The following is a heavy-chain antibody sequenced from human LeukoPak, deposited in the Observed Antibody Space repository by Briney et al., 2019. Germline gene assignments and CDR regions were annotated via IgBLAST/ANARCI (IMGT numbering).Heavy chain of an antibody. V-gene: IGHV3-7*01. J-gene: IGHJ4*02. CDR1: GFTFDDYG. CDR3: ARDRVVVPAAVPY. D-gene: IGHD2-2*01. Sequence: GGSLRLSCAASGFTFDDYGMSWVRQAPGKGLEWVANIKQDGSEKYYVDSVKGRFTISRDNAENSLYLQMNSLRAEDTAVYYCARDRVVVPAAVPYWGQGTLVTVSS. CDR2: IKQDGSEK.